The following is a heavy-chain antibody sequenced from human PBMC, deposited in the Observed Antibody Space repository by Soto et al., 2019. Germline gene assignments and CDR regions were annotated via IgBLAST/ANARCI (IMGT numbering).Heavy chain of an antibody. Sequence: QVQLVESGGGVVQPGRSLRLSCAASGFTFSSYAMHWVRQAPGKGLEWVAVISYDGSNKYYADSVKGRFTISRDNSKNTLYLQMNSLRAEDTAVYYCARDLYPNAFDIWGQGTMVTVSS. CDR2: ISYDGSNK. CDR1: GFTFSSYA. V-gene: IGHV3-30-3*01. D-gene: IGHD7-27*01. CDR3: ARDLYPNAFDI. J-gene: IGHJ3*02.